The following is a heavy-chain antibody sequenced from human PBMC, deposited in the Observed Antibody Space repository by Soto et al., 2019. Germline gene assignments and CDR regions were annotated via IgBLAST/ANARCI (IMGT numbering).Heavy chain of an antibody. V-gene: IGHV1-69*06. J-gene: IGHJ4*02. CDR3: ARDRFDYDYVWGSYRHQHHPIFDY. Sequence: GASVKVSCKASGGTFSSYAISWVRQAPGQGLEWMGGIIPIFGTANYAQKFQGRVTITADKSTSTAYMELSSLRSEDTAVYYCARDRFDYDYVWGSYRHQHHPIFDYWGQGTLVTVSS. CDR1: GGTFSSYA. CDR2: IIPIFGTA. D-gene: IGHD3-16*02.